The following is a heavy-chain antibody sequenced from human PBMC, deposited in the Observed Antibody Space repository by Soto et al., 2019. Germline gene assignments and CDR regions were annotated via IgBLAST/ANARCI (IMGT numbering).Heavy chain of an antibody. CDR2: INHSGST. CDR3: AREEGTRYYYYYYGMDV. CDR1: GGSFSGYY. Sequence: SETLSLTCAVYGGSFSGYYWSWIRQPPGKGLEWIGEINHSGSTNHNPSLKSRVTISVDTSKNQFSLKLSSVTAADTAVYYCAREEGTRYYYYYYGMDVWGQGTTVTVSS. D-gene: IGHD1-1*01. V-gene: IGHV4-34*01. J-gene: IGHJ6*02.